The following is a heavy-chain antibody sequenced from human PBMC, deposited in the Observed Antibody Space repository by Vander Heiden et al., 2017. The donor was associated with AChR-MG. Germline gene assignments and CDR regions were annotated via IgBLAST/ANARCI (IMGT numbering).Heavy chain of an antibody. CDR1: GFPFSSYA. CDR3: ARSLSRSAAFDI. J-gene: IGHJ3*02. Sequence: QVQLLESGGGVVQPGRSLRLPGAAPGFPFSSYAMHWVRQAPGKGLEWVAVISYDGSNKYYADSVKGRFTISRDNSKNTLYLQMNSLRAEDTAVYYCARSLSRSAAFDIWGQGTMVTVSS. CDR2: ISYDGSNK. V-gene: IGHV3-30-3*01. D-gene: IGHD3-3*01.